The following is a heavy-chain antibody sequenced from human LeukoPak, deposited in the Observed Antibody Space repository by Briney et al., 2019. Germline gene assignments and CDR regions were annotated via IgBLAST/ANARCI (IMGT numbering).Heavy chain of an antibody. CDR1: GFTFSSYV. Sequence: GGSLRLSCETAGFTFSSYVMHWVRRTPGKGLVWVSRISHDGIISYADSVKGRFTISRDNAKNTLSLQMNSLRVEDTAVYFCARDWVYKIDYWGRGTLVTVSS. CDR3: ARDWVYKIDY. D-gene: IGHD5-24*01. CDR2: ISHDGII. V-gene: IGHV3-74*01. J-gene: IGHJ4*02.